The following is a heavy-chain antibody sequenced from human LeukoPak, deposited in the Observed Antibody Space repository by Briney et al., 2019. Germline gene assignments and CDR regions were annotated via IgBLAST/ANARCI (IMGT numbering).Heavy chain of an antibody. CDR3: ARGSVNYCSSTSCSGAFDI. CDR2: INHSGST. V-gene: IGHV4-34*01. Sequence: SETLSLTCAVYGGSFSGYYWSWIRQLPGKGLEWIGEINHSGSTNYNPSLKSRVTISVDTSENQFSLKLSSVTAADTAVYYCARGSVNYCSSTSCSGAFDIWGQGTMVTVSS. CDR1: GGSFSGYY. D-gene: IGHD2-2*01. J-gene: IGHJ3*02.